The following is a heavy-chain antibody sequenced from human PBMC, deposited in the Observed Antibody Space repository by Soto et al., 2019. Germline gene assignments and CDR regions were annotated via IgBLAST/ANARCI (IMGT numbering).Heavy chain of an antibody. D-gene: IGHD2-15*01. CDR2: ISAYNGNT. J-gene: IGHJ3*02. CDR1: GYTFTSYG. Sequence: APVKVSCKASGYTFTSYGISWVRQAPGQGLEWMGWISAYNGNTNYAQKLQGRVTMTTDTSTSTAYMELRSLRSDDTAVYYCARDNQLIVAADAFDIWGQGTMVTVSS. V-gene: IGHV1-18*01. CDR3: ARDNQLIVAADAFDI.